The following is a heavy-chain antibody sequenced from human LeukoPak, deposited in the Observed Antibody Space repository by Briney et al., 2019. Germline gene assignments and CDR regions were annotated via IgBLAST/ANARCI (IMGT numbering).Heavy chain of an antibody. CDR1: GGSFSGYY. CDR3: QLELGTGYYFDY. Sequence: SETLSLTCAVYGGSFSGYYWSWIRQPPGKGLEWIGEINHSGSTNYNPSLKRRVTISVDTSKNQFSLKLSSVTAADTAVYYCQLELGTGYYFDYWGQGTLVTVSS. CDR2: INHSGST. D-gene: IGHD1-1*01. J-gene: IGHJ4*02. V-gene: IGHV4-34*01.